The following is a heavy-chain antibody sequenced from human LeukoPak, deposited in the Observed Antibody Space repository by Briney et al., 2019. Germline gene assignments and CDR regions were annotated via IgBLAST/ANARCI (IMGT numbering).Heavy chain of an antibody. CDR2: IYYSGST. D-gene: IGHD5-18*01. Sequence: SETLSLTCTVSGYSISSGYYWGWIRQPPEKGLEWIGYIYYSGSTNYKSSLKSRVTISVDTSKNQFSLKLSSVTAADAAVYYCARTTEGGYSYGYFYYYYMDVWGKGTTVTISS. V-gene: IGHV4-38-2*02. CDR3: ARTTEGGYSYGYFYYYYMDV. CDR1: GYSISSGYY. J-gene: IGHJ6*03.